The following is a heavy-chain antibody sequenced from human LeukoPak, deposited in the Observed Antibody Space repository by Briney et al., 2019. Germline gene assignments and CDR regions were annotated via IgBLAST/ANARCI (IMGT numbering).Heavy chain of an antibody. J-gene: IGHJ3*02. V-gene: IGHV5-10-1*01. CDR1: GYSFTSYW. CDR2: VDPSDSYT. CDR3: ARAPFALSAFDI. Sequence: GESLKISCKGSGYSFTSYWISWVRQMPARGLEWMGRVDPSDSYTNYSPSFQGHVTISADKSITTAYLQWSSLKASDTAMYYCARAPFALSAFDIWGQGTMVTVSS.